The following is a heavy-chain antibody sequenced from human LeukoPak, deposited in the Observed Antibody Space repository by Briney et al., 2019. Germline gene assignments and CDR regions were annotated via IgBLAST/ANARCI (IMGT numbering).Heavy chain of an antibody. CDR3: ARSPALRYFDWFPTFDY. J-gene: IGHJ4*02. V-gene: IGHV4-59*08. CDR1: GGSISSYY. CDR2: IYYSGST. Sequence: SSETLSLTCTVSGGSISSYYWSWSRQPPGKGLEWIGYIYYSGSTNYNPSLKSRVTISVDTSKNQFSLKLSSVTAADTAVYYCARSPALRYFDWFPTFDYWGQGTLVTVSS. D-gene: IGHD3-9*01.